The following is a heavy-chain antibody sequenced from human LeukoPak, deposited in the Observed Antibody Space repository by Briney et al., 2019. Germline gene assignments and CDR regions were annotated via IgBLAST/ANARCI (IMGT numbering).Heavy chain of an antibody. V-gene: IGHV5-51*01. J-gene: IGHJ4*02. D-gene: IGHD5-12*01. CDR2: IYGGESDT. Sequence: GESLKISCKGSGYSFTSYWIGWVRQMPGKGLEWMGIIYGGESDTRYSPSFQGQVTISADKSISTAYLQWSSLKASDTAMYYYARHSSGYDSGVDYWGQGTLVTVSS. CDR3: ARHSSGYDSGVDY. CDR1: GYSFTSYW.